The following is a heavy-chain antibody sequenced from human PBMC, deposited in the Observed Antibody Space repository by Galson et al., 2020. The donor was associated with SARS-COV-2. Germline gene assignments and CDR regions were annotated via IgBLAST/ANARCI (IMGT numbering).Heavy chain of an antibody. Sequence: GGSLRLSCSASGFTFSTFCMTWVRQAPGKGLEWVASIKEDGSEKSYVDSVKGRFTISRDNAKNSMYLQMNSLRAEDTAGYYCARDIKPAVVRRVPNFYYYYMDVWGKGTTVTVSS. J-gene: IGHJ6*03. CDR3: ARDIKPAVVRRVPNFYYYYMDV. D-gene: IGHD3-10*01. V-gene: IGHV3-7*03. CDR2: IKEDGSEK. CDR1: GFTFSTFC.